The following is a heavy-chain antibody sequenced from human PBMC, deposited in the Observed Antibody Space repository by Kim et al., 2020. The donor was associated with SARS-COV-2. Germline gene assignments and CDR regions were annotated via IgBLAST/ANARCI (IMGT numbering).Heavy chain of an antibody. Sequence: GRFTISRDNSKNTLYLQMNSLGAEDTAVYYCAREAGYSSGWYKGPDAFDIWGQGTMVTVSS. V-gene: IGHV3-30*07. J-gene: IGHJ3*02. CDR3: AREAGYSSGWYKGPDAFDI. D-gene: IGHD6-19*01.